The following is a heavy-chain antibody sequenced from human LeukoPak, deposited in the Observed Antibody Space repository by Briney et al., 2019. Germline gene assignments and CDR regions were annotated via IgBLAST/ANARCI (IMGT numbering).Heavy chain of an antibody. V-gene: IGHV3-23*01. CDR3: AKVSGHGDYVSATDY. CDR2: ISGSGGST. Sequence: GGSLRLSCAASGFTFSSYAMSWVCQARGKGLEWVPAISGSGGSTYYADSVKGRFTISRDNSKNALYLQMNSLRAEDTAVYYCAKVSGHGDYVSATDYWGQGTLVTVSS. CDR1: GFTFSSYA. J-gene: IGHJ4*02. D-gene: IGHD4-17*01.